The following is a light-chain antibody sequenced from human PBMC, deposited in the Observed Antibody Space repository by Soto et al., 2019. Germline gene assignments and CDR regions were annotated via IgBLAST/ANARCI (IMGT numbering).Light chain of an antibody. CDR3: SSYTSSSTQV. Sequence: QSVLTQPASVSGSPGQSITISCTGTSSDVGAFNYVSWYQQHPDKAPKLIISEVSNRPSGVSNRFSGSKSGNTASLTISGLQAEDEADYYCSSYTSSSTQVFGTGTKLTVL. V-gene: IGLV2-14*01. CDR2: EVS. CDR1: SSDVGAFNY. J-gene: IGLJ1*01.